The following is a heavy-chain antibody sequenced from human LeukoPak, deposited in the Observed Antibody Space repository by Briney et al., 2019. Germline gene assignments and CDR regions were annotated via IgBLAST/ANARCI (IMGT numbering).Heavy chain of an antibody. D-gene: IGHD6-13*01. CDR3: ARLGSSWYFWFDP. CDR2: IYTSEST. V-gene: IGHV4-4*09. CDR1: GGSISSYY. Sequence: SETLSLTCTVSGGSISSYYWSWIRQPPGKGLEGIGYIYTSESTNYNPSRKGRVTISVATSKNQFSLKLSSVTAADTAVYYCARLGSSWYFWFDPWGQGTLVTVSS. J-gene: IGHJ5*02.